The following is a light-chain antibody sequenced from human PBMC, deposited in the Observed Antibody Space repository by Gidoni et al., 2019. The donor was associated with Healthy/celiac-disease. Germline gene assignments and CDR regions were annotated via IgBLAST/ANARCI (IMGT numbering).Light chain of an antibody. CDR2: GAS. Sequence: EIVMTQSPATLSVSPGARATLSCRASQSVSSNLAWYQQKPGQAPRRLIYGASTRATGIPARFSGSGSGTEFTLTISSLQSEDFAVHYCQQYNNWPYTFGQGTKLEIK. CDR1: QSVSSN. CDR3: QQYNNWPYT. V-gene: IGKV3-15*01. J-gene: IGKJ2*01.